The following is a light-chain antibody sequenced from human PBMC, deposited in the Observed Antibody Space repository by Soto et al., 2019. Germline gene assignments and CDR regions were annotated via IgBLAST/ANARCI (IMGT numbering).Light chain of an antibody. Sequence: DIQMTQSPSTLSASVGDRVTITCRASQSISNWLAWYQQKPGKAPVLLIYDASTLESGVPSRFSGSRSGTEFTLTISSLQPNDFATYYCQQYNSYSPTFGQGTKVDIK. J-gene: IGKJ1*01. CDR1: QSISNW. CDR3: QQYNSYSPT. V-gene: IGKV1-5*01. CDR2: DAS.